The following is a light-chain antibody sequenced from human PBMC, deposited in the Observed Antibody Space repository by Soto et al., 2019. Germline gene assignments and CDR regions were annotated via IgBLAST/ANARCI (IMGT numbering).Light chain of an antibody. CDR3: SAYTVSRTYV. V-gene: IGLV2-14*03. J-gene: IGLJ1*01. CDR2: NVY. Sequence: QSALTQPAPVSGSPGQSITISCTGTSSDVGAYNFVSWHQQHPGKAPKLMIYNVYDRPSGISYRFSGSKSGNTASLTISGLQGEDEADYYCSAYTVSRTYVFGTGTKVPVL. CDR1: SSDVGAYNF.